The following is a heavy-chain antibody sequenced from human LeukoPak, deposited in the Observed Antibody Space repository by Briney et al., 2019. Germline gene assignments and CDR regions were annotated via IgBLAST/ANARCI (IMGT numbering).Heavy chain of an antibody. J-gene: IGHJ4*02. Sequence: GGSLRLSCAASGFTYSSYSMNWVRQAPGKGLEWVSSISGSGTYIYYVDSVKGRFTISRDNARNSLYLQMNSLRAEDTAVYYCARDVTTALVVIPAADWGQGTLVTVSS. V-gene: IGHV3-21*01. CDR2: ISGSGTYI. CDR3: ARDVTTALVVIPAAD. CDR1: GFTYSSYS. D-gene: IGHD2-2*01.